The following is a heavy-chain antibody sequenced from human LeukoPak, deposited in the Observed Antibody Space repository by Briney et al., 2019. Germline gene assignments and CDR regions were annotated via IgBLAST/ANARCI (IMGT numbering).Heavy chain of an antibody. CDR3: ARDRPMYSGSLLDY. CDR1: GFTFSSYW. Sequence: GGSLRLSCAASGFTFSSYWMHWVRQAPGRGLGWVSRINSDGSSTSYADSVKGRFTISRENAKNTLYLQMNSLRAEDTAVYYCARDRPMYSGSLLDYWGQGTLVTVSS. V-gene: IGHV3-74*01. CDR2: INSDGSST. J-gene: IGHJ4*02. D-gene: IGHD1-26*01.